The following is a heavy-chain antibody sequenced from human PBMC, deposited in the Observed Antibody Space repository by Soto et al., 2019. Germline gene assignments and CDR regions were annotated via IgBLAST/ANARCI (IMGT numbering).Heavy chain of an antibody. J-gene: IGHJ1*01. CDR1: GYTFTGYY. CDR2: INPNSGGT. V-gene: IGHV1-2*04. D-gene: IGHD4-17*01. Sequence: QVQLVQSGAEVKKPGASVKVSCKASGYTFTGYYMHWVRQAPGQGLEWMGWINPNSGGTNYAQKFQGWVTMTRDTSMSTGYVARSRLRSDDTAVYYCARSLGLDDYGDYDFQHWCQGTLVTVSS. CDR3: ARSLGLDDYGDYDFQH.